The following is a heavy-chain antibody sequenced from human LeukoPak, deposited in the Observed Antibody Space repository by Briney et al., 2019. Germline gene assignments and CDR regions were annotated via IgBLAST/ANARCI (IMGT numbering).Heavy chain of an antibody. Sequence: PSETLSLTCAVYGGSFSGYYWSWIRQPPGKRLEWMGEINHSGSTNYNPSLKSRVTISVDTSKNQFSLKLSSVTAADTAVYYCARLASQYCSSTSCPKRRRGYFDYWGQGTLVTVSS. CDR3: ARLASQYCSSTSCPKRRRGYFDY. CDR1: GGSFSGYY. CDR2: INHSGST. D-gene: IGHD2-2*01. J-gene: IGHJ4*02. V-gene: IGHV4-34*01.